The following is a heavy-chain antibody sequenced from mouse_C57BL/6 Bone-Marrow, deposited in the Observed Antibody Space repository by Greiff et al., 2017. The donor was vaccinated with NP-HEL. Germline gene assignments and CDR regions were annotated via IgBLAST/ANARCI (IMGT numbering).Heavy chain of an antibody. V-gene: IGHV1-63*01. J-gene: IGHJ2*01. CDR3: ARSGAGKGYVDY. CDR2: IYPGGGYT. CDR1: GYTFTNYW. Sequence: QVQLQQSGAELVRPGTSVKMSCKASGYTFTNYWIGWAKQRPGHGLEWIGDIYPGGGYTNYNEKFKGKATLTADKSSSTAYMQFSSLTSEDSAIYYCARSGAGKGYVDYWGQGTTLTVSS. D-gene: IGHD3-3*01.